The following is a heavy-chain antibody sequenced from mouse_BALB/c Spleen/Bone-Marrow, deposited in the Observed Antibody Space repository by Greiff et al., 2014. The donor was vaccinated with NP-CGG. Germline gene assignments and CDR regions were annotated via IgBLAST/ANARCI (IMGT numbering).Heavy chain of an antibody. CDR2: INPYNGGT. Sequence: EVQVVESGPELVKPGASMKISCKASGYSFTGYTMNWVKQSHGKNLEWIGLINPYNGGTSYNQKFKGKATLTVDKSSSTAHMELLSLTSEDSAVYYCARLDYYGSSSYFDYWGQGTTLTVSS. CDR1: GYSFTGYT. J-gene: IGHJ2*01. V-gene: IGHV1-37*01. D-gene: IGHD1-1*01. CDR3: ARLDYYGSSSYFDY.